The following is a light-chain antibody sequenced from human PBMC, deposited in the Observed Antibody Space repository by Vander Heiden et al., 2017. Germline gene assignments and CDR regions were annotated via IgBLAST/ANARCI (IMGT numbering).Light chain of an antibody. CDR1: SSNIGNNY. Sequence: QSELTQPPSASGTPRQRVTVSCSGSSSNIGNNYVYWYQHLPGTAPKLLIYSLNKRAAGVSDRFSGSKSGTSASLAVSGLRSDDEGDYYCAAWDDSLSGLVFGGGTKLNVL. CDR3: AAWDDSLSGLV. CDR2: SLN. V-gene: IGLV1-47*02. J-gene: IGLJ3*02.